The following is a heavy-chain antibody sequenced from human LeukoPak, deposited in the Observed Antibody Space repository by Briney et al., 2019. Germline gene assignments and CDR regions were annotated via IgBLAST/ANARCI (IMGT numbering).Heavy chain of an antibody. J-gene: IGHJ4*02. V-gene: IGHV4-59*08. CDR2: IYYSGST. CDR3: ARRSGYDSLDY. D-gene: IGHD5-12*01. Sequence: SSETLSLTCTVSGGSISSYYWSWIRQPPGKGLEWIGYIYYSGSTYYNPSLKSRVTISVDTSKNQFSLRLNSVTAADTAVYYCARRSGYDSLDYWGQGTLVTVSS. CDR1: GGSISSYY.